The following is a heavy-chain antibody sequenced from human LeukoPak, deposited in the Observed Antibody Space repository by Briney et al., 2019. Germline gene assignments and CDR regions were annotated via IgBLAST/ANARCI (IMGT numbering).Heavy chain of an antibody. CDR2: IYYSGST. D-gene: IGHD5-12*01. CDR3: ARDRGGYDRDTDYYYYYGMDV. V-gene: IGHV4-61*01. CDR1: GGSFSSGSYY. Sequence: SETLSLTCTVSGGSFSSGSYYWSWIRQPPGTGLEWIGYIYYSGSTNYNPSLKSRVTISVDTSKNQFSLKLSSVTAADTAVYYCARDRGGYDRDTDYYYYYGMDVWGKGTTVTVSS. J-gene: IGHJ6*04.